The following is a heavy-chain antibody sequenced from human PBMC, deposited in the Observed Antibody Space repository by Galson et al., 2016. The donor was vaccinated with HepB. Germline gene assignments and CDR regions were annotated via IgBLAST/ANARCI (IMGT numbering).Heavy chain of an antibody. Sequence: SLRLSCAASGFTFSSYGMHWVRQAPGKGLEWVAVISYDGSNKYYADSVKGRFTISRDNSKHTLYLQMNSLRAEDTAVYYCATPYYDFWSGYNPFDYWGQGTLVTVSS. CDR1: GFTFSSYG. J-gene: IGHJ4*02. CDR2: ISYDGSNK. D-gene: IGHD3-3*01. CDR3: ATPYYDFWSGYNPFDY. V-gene: IGHV3-30*03.